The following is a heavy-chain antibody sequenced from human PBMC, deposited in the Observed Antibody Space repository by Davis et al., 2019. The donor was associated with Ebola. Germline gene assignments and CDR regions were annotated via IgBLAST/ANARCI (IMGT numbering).Heavy chain of an antibody. J-gene: IGHJ4*02. CDR1: GYTFTSYG. CDR3: AREMLEYYYDSSGLAY. V-gene: IGHV1-18*01. D-gene: IGHD3-22*01. Sequence: ASVKVSCKASGYTFTSYGISWVRQAPGQGLEWMGWISAYNGNTNYAQKLQGRVTMTTDTSTSTAYMELGSLRSDDTAVYYCAREMLEYYYDSSGLAYWGQGTLVTVSS. CDR2: ISAYNGNT.